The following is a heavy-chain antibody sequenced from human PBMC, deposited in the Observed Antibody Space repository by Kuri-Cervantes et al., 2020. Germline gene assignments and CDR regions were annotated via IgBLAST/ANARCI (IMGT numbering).Heavy chain of an antibody. V-gene: IGHV3-48*01. CDR2: ITASGRTQ. CDR1: GFTFSNYS. CDR3: ARDPGFLTSVGGPPA. D-gene: IGHD3-16*01. Sequence: ETLSLTCVASGFTFSNYSMNWVRQAPGQGPEWISFITASGRTQFYADSVKGRFTVSRDNGKSTLYLDLNNLRAEDTAVYYCARDPGFLTSVGGPPAWGQGTLVTVSS. J-gene: IGHJ1*01.